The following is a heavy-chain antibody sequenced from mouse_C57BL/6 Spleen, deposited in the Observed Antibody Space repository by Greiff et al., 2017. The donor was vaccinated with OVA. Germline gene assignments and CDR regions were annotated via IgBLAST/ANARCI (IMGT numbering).Heavy chain of an antibody. Sequence: QVQLKESGPGLVQPSQSLSITCTVSGFSLTSYGVHWVRQSPGKGLEWLGVIWSGGSTDYNAAFISRLSISKDKSKSQVFFKMNSLQADDTAIYYCARNRLGLYWYFDVWGTGTTVTVSS. D-gene: IGHD4-1*01. CDR2: IWSGGST. V-gene: IGHV2-2*01. J-gene: IGHJ1*03. CDR1: GFSLTSYG. CDR3: ARNRLGLYWYFDV.